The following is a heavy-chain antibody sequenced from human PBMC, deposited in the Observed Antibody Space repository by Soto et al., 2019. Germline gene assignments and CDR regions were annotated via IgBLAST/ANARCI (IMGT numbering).Heavy chain of an antibody. V-gene: IGHV4-59*01. D-gene: IGHD2-15*01. CDR3: ARDVGYCSGGSCSFDP. CDR2: IYYSGST. J-gene: IGHJ5*02. Sequence: SETLSLTCTVSGGSISSYYWSWIRQPPGKGLEWIGYIYYSGSTNYNPSLKSRVTISVDTSKNQFSLKLSSVTAADTAVYYCARDVGYCSGGSCSFDPWGQGTLVTVSS. CDR1: GGSISSYY.